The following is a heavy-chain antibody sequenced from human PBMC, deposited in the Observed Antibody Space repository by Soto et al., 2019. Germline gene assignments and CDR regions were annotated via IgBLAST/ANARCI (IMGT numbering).Heavy chain of an antibody. CDR2: ISGSGGST. J-gene: IGHJ4*02. V-gene: IGHV3-23*01. D-gene: IGHD3-22*01. Sequence: LRLSCAASGFTFSSYAMSWVRQAPGKGLEWVSAISGSGGSTYYADSVKGRFTISRDNSKNTLYLQMNSLRAEDTAVYYCAKAPQYYYDGSGYYGSGAFDYWGQGTLVPVSS. CDR3: AKAPQYYYDGSGYYGSGAFDY. CDR1: GFTFSSYA.